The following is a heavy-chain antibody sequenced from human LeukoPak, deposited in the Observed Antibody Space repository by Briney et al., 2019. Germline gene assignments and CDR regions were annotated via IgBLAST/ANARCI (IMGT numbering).Heavy chain of an antibody. D-gene: IGHD2-2*01. CDR1: GGSISSSSYY. Sequence: SETLSLTCTVSGGSISSSSYYWGWIRHPPGKGLEWIGSIYYSGSTYYNPSLKSLVTISVDTSKHQFSLKLNSVNAADTAVYYCPRRGYCSSTNCYYSRDQNHYFDYWGQGTLVTVSS. CDR2: IYYSGST. CDR3: PRRGYCSSTNCYYSRDQNHYFDY. V-gene: IGHV4-39*01. J-gene: IGHJ4*02.